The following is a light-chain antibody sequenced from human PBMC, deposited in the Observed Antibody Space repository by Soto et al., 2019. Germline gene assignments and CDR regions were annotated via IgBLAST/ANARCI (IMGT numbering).Light chain of an antibody. J-gene: IGLJ2*01. CDR1: SRDVGGSNS. CDR3: SSYTSSSTVV. Sequence: QSVLTQAASVSGSPGQSITISCTGTSRDVGGSNSVSWYQQHPGKAPKLLIYDVSNRPSGVSNRFSGSKSGNTASLTISGLQAEDEAVYYCSSYTSSSTVVFGGGTKVTVL. CDR2: DVS. V-gene: IGLV2-14*03.